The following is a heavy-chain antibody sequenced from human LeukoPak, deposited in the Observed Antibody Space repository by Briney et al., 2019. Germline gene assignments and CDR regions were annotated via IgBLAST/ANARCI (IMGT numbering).Heavy chain of an antibody. CDR3: ARSAPQGYCTSTSCYARSAFDI. Sequence: ASVKVSCKASGYTFTSYYIHWVRQAPGQGLVWMGMINPSGGSTSYAQKFQGRVTMTRDTSTSTVYMELSSLRSEDSAVYYCARSAPQGYCTSTSCYARSAFDIWGQGTMVTVSS. D-gene: IGHD2-2*01. CDR2: INPSGGST. V-gene: IGHV1-46*01. CDR1: GYTFTSYY. J-gene: IGHJ3*02.